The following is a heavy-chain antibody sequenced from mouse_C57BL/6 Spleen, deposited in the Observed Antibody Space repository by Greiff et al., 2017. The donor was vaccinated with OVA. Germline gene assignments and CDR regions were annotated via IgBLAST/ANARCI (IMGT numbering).Heavy chain of an antibody. D-gene: IGHD2-3*01. J-gene: IGHJ1*03. V-gene: IGHV1-15*01. Sequence: QVQLQQSGAELVRPGASVTLSCKASGYTFTDYEMHWVKQTPVHGLEWIGALDPETGGTAYNQKFKGKAILTADKSSSTAYMELRSLTAEDSAVYYCTRDGRSYWYCDVWGTGTTVTVSS. CDR2: LDPETGGT. CDR1: GYTFTDYE. CDR3: TRDGRSYWYCDV.